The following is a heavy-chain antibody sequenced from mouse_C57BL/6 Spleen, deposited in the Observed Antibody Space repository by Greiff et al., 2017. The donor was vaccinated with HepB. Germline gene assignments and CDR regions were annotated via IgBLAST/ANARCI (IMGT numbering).Heavy chain of an antibody. CDR1: GFTFSDYG. Sequence: EVQLVESGGGLVKPGGSLKLSCAASGFTFSDYGMHWVRQAPEKGLEWVAYISSGSSTIYYADTVKGRFTISRDNAKNTLFLQMTSLRSEDTAMYYCARTSYYDYPWFAYWGQGTLVTVSA. V-gene: IGHV5-17*01. J-gene: IGHJ3*01. CDR3: ARTSYYDYPWFAY. CDR2: ISSGSSTI. D-gene: IGHD2-4*01.